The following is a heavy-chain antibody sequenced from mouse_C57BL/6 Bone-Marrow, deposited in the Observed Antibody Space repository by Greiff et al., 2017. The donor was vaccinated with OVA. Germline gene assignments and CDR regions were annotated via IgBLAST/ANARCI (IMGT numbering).Heavy chain of an antibody. CDR3: ARSWLLSVDY. D-gene: IGHD2-3*01. J-gene: IGHJ2*01. Sequence: QVQLQQPGAELVRPGSSVKLSCKASGYTFTSYWMHWVKQRPIQGLEWIGNIDPSDSGTHYNQKFKDKATLTVDKSSSTAYMQLSSLTSEDSAVYYCARSWLLSVDYWGQGTTLTVSS. V-gene: IGHV1-52*01. CDR1: GYTFTSYW. CDR2: IDPSDSGT.